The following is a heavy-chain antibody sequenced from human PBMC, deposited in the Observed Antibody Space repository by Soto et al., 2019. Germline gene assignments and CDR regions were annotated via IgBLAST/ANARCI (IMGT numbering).Heavy chain of an antibody. D-gene: IGHD3-22*01. CDR3: ARGYYYDSSGYWPADIDY. V-gene: IGHV3-30-3*01. J-gene: IGHJ4*02. CDR2: ISYDGSNK. CDR1: GFTFSSYA. Sequence: GGSLRLSCAASGFTFSSYAMHWVRQAPGKGLEWVAVISYDGSNKYYADSVKGRFTISRDNSKNTLYLQMNSLRAEDTAVYYCARGYYYDSSGYWPADIDYWGQGTLVTVSS.